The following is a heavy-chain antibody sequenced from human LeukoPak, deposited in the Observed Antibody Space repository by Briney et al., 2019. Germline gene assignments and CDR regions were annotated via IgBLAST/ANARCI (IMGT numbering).Heavy chain of an antibody. V-gene: IGHV1-18*01. CDR3: ARGMDYYDSSGYYWGYYFDY. D-gene: IGHD3-22*01. CDR2: ISAYNGNT. J-gene: IGHJ4*02. Sequence: ASVKVSCKASGGTFSSYAISWVRQAPGQGLEWMGWISAYNGNTNYAQKLQGRVTMTTDTSTSTAYMELRSLRSDDTAVYYCARGMDYYDSSGYYWGYYFDYWGQGTLVTVSS. CDR1: GGTFSSYA.